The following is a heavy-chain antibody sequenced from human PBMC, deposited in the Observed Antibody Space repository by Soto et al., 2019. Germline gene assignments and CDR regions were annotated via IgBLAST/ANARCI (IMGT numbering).Heavy chain of an antibody. D-gene: IGHD2-8*02. CDR1: GFTFTNFR. V-gene: IGHV3-7*01. CDR2: IKQDGSET. CDR3: ARSYRTGFLSGY. Sequence: EVHLVESGGGLVRPGESLRLSCAASGFTFTNFRMSWLRQAPGKGLEWVANIKQDGSETRYVDSVKGRFTISRANAKNSLFRQMSSLRAEDMAIYYCARSYRTGFLSGYWGQGTLVNVST. J-gene: IGHJ4*02.